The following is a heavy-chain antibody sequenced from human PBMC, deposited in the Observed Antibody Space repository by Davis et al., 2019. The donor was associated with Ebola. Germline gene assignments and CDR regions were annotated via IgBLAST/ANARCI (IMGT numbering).Heavy chain of an antibody. CDR1: EFIFSDYS. CDR3: GGAWD. CDR2: ISDVGTYI. J-gene: IGHJ4*02. V-gene: IGHV3-21*04. Sequence: GESLKISCAGSEFIFSDYSMSWVRQAPGKGLEWVSSISDVGTYISYSHSVRGRFTISRDNARNSLYLQMNSLRADDTAVYYCGGAWDWGQGTLVTVSS. D-gene: IGHD1-26*01.